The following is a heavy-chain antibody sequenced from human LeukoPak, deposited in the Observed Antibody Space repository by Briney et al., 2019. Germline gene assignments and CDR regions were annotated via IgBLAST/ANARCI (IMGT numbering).Heavy chain of an antibody. CDR3: ARGGYYYYYYMDV. Sequence: TSETLSLTCTVSGGSISRYYWSWLRQPAGKGLEWIGRIYTSGSTNYNPSLKSRVTMSVDTSKNQFSLKLISVTAADTAVYYCARGGYYYYYYMDVWGKGTTVTVSS. CDR1: GGSISRYY. CDR2: IYTSGST. J-gene: IGHJ6*03. V-gene: IGHV4-4*07.